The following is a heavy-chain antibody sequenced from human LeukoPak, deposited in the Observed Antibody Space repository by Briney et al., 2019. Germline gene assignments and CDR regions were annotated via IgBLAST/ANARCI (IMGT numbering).Heavy chain of an antibody. CDR2: IGNTAT. CDR3: ANAWIQFNRVFDCFDS. Sequence: PGGSLRLSCATSRFPFETNAMSWVRQAPAKGVEWVAGIGNTATFYADAVTGRFTISRDNSKNTVNLQMNRMRVEDTAIYCGANAWIQFNRVFDCFDSWGQGTLVTVSS. CDR1: RFPFETNA. V-gene: IGHV3-23*01. D-gene: IGHD5-18*01. J-gene: IGHJ4*02.